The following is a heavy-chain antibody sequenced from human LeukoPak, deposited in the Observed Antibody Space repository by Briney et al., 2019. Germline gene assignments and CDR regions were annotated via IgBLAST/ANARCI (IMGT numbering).Heavy chain of an antibody. CDR1: GFTFSSYS. CDR2: ISSSSSTI. CDR3: ARDLVVVTPEAFDY. D-gene: IGHD2-21*02. J-gene: IGHJ4*02. Sequence: GGSLRLSCAASGFTFSSYSMNWVRQAPGKGLEWVSYISSSSSTIYYADSVKGRFTISRDNAKNSLYLQMNSLRAEDTAVYYCARDLVVVTPEAFDYWGQGTLVTVSS. V-gene: IGHV3-48*01.